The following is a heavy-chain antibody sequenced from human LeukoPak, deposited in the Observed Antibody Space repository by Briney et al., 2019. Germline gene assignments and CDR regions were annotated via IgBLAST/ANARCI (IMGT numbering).Heavy chain of an antibody. CDR2: INHSGST. Sequence: SETRSLTCAVYGGSFSGYYWSWIRQPPGKGLEWIGEINHSGSTNYNPSLKSRVTISVDTSKNQFSLKLSSVTAADTAVYYCASREVVPAARDYWGQGTLVTVSS. J-gene: IGHJ4*02. CDR1: GGSFSGYY. CDR3: ASREVVPAARDY. V-gene: IGHV4-34*01. D-gene: IGHD2-2*01.